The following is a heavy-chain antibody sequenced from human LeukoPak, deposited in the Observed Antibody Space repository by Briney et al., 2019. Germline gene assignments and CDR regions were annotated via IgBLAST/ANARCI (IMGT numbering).Heavy chain of an antibody. Sequence: GESLKISCTGSGYSFSSYWIGWVRQTPGKGLEWMGIIYPGDSDTRYSPSFQGQVTISAANSISTAYLQWSSLKASDTAMYYCARRDGSSWSFDYWGQGTLVTVSS. CDR3: ARRDGSSWSFDY. D-gene: IGHD6-13*01. J-gene: IGHJ4*02. CDR1: GYSFSSYW. V-gene: IGHV5-51*01. CDR2: IYPGDSDT.